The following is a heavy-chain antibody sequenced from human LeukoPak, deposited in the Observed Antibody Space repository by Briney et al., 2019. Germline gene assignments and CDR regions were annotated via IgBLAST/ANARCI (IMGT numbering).Heavy chain of an antibody. CDR3: AKDMFLKPGSETKFDY. V-gene: IGHV3-9*01. CDR2: ISWNCGII. J-gene: IGHJ4*02. CDR1: GFTFDDYA. Sequence: GRSLRLSCAASGFTFDDYAMHWVRQGPGKGLEGVSGISWNCGIIGYADSVKGRFTISRDNAKNSLYLQMNSLRAEDTALYYCAKDMFLKPGSETKFDYWGQGTLVTVSS. D-gene: IGHD3-10*02.